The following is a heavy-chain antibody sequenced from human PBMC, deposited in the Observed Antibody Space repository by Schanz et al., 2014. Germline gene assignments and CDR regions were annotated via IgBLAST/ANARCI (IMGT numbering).Heavy chain of an antibody. Sequence: DVHLMESGGGLVQPGGSLRLSCAGSGFTFSSYAMNWVRQAPGKGLEWVSVIYSGGSTYYADSVKGRFTISRDNSKNTLYLQMNSLRSEDTAVYYCTRDRGALINHNDALDLWGQGTMVSVSS. CDR1: GFTFSSYA. V-gene: IGHV3-66*01. CDR3: TRDRGALINHNDALDL. J-gene: IGHJ3*01. D-gene: IGHD3-16*01. CDR2: IYSGGST.